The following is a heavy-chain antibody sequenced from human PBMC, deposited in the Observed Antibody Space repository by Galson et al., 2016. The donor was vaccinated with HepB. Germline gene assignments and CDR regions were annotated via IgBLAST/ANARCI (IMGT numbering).Heavy chain of an antibody. D-gene: IGHD3-10*01. CDR1: GLPVSNDY. CDR3: ARGSRTYGSSAPHY. Sequence: SLRLSCAAYGLPVSNDYMSWVRQAPGKGLKWVSVSYGDGRTYYAESVKGRFTISRDTSKNTVFLQMNSLRGEDTAVYYCARGSRTYGSSAPHYWGQGTLVSVSS. V-gene: IGHV3-53*01. J-gene: IGHJ4*02. CDR2: SYGDGRT.